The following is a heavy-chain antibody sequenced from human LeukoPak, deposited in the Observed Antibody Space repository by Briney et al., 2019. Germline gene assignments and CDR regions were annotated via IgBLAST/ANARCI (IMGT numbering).Heavy chain of an antibody. Sequence: PSETLSLTCTVSGGSISSSSYYWGWIRQPPGKGLEWIGSIYYSGSTYYNPSLKSRVTISVDTSKNQFSLKLSSVTAADTAVYYCARHAGSGYHKGLYCYMDVWGKGTTVTVSS. D-gene: IGHD5-12*01. CDR1: GGSISSSSYY. CDR2: IYYSGST. CDR3: ARHAGSGYHKGLYCYMDV. V-gene: IGHV4-39*01. J-gene: IGHJ6*03.